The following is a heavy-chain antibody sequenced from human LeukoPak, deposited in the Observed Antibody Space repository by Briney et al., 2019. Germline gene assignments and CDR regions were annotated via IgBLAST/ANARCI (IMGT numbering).Heavy chain of an antibody. CDR3: ASAGVITMIVD. D-gene: IGHD3-22*01. Sequence: GGSLRLSCAASGFTVSSNYMSWVRQAPGKGLEWVSVIYSGGSTYYADSVKGRFTISRDNSKNTLYLQMNSLRAEDTAVYYCASAGVITMIVDWGQGTLVTVSS. CDR1: GFTVSSNY. J-gene: IGHJ4*02. CDR2: IYSGGST. V-gene: IGHV3-53*01.